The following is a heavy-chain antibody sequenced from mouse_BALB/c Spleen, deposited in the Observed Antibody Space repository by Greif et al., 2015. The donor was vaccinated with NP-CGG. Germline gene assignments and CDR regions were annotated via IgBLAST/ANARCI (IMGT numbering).Heavy chain of an antibody. CDR2: ILPGSGST. Sequence: QVQLKESGAELMRPGASVKISCKATGYTFSSYWIEWVKQRPGHGLEWIGEILPGSGSTNYNEKFKGKATFTADTSSNTAYMQLSSLTSEDSAVYYCARPKYGNYRYAMDYWGQGTSVTVSS. V-gene: IGHV1-9*01. D-gene: IGHD2-10*02. CDR1: GYTFSSYW. CDR3: ARPKYGNYRYAMDY. J-gene: IGHJ4*01.